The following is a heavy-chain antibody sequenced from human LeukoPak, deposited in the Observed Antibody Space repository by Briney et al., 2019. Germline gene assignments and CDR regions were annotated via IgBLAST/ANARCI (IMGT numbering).Heavy chain of an antibody. V-gene: IGHV3-53*01. D-gene: IGHD7-27*01. CDR2: LYSGGNT. Sequence: GGSLRLSCAASGFSVSTDYISWVRQAPGKGLEWVSTLYSGGNTYYAGSVKGRFTISRDNYKNTVYLEMNSLRAEDAAIYYCARGWGSFENWGQGTQVAVSS. CDR1: GFSVSTDY. J-gene: IGHJ4*02. CDR3: ARGWGSFEN.